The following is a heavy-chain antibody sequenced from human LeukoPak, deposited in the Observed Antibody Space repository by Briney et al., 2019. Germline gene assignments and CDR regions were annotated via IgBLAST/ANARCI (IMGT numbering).Heavy chain of an antibody. Sequence: GGSLRLSCAASGFTVSSNYMSWVRQAPGKGLEGVLVIYSGGSTYYADSVKGRFTISRHNSKNTLYLQMNSLRAEDTAVYYCASAQYSSIPLGYYFDYWGQGTLVTVSS. D-gene: IGHD6-13*01. V-gene: IGHV3-53*04. CDR3: ASAQYSSIPLGYYFDY. CDR1: GFTVSSNY. CDR2: IYSGGST. J-gene: IGHJ4*02.